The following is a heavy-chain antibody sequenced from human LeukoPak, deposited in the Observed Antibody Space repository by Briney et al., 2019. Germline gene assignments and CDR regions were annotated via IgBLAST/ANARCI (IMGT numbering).Heavy chain of an antibody. J-gene: IGHJ4*02. D-gene: IGHD5-24*01. Sequence: GGPLRLSCAASGFTFSSYAMSWVRQAPGKGVEWVSSFSGYHTTRYCAASVKGRSTIASKNFKNTLYVQMNSQTPEAPAVFYCAKGLASDGWLGHDHWGQGTLVTAS. V-gene: IGHV3-23*01. CDR1: GFTFSSYA. CDR3: AKGLASDGWLGHDH. CDR2: FSGYHTTR.